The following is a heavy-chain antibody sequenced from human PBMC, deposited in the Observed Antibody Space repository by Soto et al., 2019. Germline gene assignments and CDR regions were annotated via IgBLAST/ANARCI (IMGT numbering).Heavy chain of an antibody. D-gene: IGHD2-21*01. Sequence: QVHLQESGPGLVKPSQTLSLTCTVSGGSISTGGYYWSWIRQLPGKGLEWIAYTYSSGSTYSNPSLKSRVIMSVDTSKNQFSLKLTSVTAADTAVYYCAGLFWGIRGLDYWGQGTLVTVSS. J-gene: IGHJ4*02. CDR1: GGSISTGGYY. CDR2: TYSSGST. V-gene: IGHV4-31*03. CDR3: AGLFWGIRGLDY.